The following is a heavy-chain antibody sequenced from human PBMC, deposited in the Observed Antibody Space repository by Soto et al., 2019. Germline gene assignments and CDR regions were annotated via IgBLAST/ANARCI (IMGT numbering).Heavy chain of an antibody. V-gene: IGHV4-61*01. D-gene: IGHD3-16*01. CDR1: DGSVSSVNDY. CDR3: ARLDLTYYFDY. CDR2: IYHSGIA. J-gene: IGHJ4*02. Sequence: QVQLQESGPGLVKPSETLSLTCTVSDGSVSSVNDYWSWIRQPPGKGLEWIGYIYHSGIANYNPSLKGRVTMSLDTSKNQCSLKLTSVTAADTAVYYCARLDLTYYFDYWGQGTPVTVSS.